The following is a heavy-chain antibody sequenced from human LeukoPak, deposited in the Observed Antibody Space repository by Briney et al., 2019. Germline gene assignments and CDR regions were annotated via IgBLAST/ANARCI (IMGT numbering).Heavy chain of an antibody. D-gene: IGHD1-1*01. CDR1: GFTFSSCS. CDR2: ISSSSSTI. Sequence: GGSLRLSCAASGFTFSSCSMNWVRQAPGKGLEWVSYISSSSSTIYYADSVKGRFTISRDSAKNTLYLQMNSLRAEDTAMYYCARDERGNWNDTPRYWGQGTLVTVSS. V-gene: IGHV3-48*04. J-gene: IGHJ4*02. CDR3: ARDERGNWNDTPRY.